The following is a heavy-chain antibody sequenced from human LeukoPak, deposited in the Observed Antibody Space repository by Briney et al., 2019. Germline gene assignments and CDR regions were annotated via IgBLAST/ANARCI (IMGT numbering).Heavy chain of an antibody. Sequence: ASVKVSCKASGYTFTSYGISWVRQAPGQGLEWMGWISAYNGNTNYAQKLQGRVTMTTDTSTSTAYMELRSLRSDDTTVYYCAREQDTAVTSDYWGQGTLVTVSS. V-gene: IGHV1-18*01. CDR3: AREQDTAVTSDY. J-gene: IGHJ4*02. CDR2: ISAYNGNT. CDR1: GYTFTSYG. D-gene: IGHD5-18*01.